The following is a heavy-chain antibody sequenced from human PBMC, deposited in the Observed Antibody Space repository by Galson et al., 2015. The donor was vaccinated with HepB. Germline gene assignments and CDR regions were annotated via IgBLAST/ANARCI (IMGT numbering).Heavy chain of an antibody. CDR2: ITAGGDVV. V-gene: IGHV3-23*01. J-gene: IGHJ6*02. Sequence: SLRLSCAASEVTFGTFAMTWVRQPAGKGLEWVSTITAGGDVVDYADSVRGRFTLSRDNSKNTLVLQMTNLRTEDTAVYYCARDRVPSRDDYYYAMDVWGQGTTVTVSS. CDR3: ARDRVPSRDDYYYAMDV. CDR1: EVTFGTFA. D-gene: IGHD5-24*01.